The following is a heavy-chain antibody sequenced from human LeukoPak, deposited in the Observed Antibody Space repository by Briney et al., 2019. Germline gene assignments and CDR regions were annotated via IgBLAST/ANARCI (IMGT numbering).Heavy chain of an antibody. CDR1: GGSISSYY. Sequence: SETLSLTCSVSGGSISSYYWTCIRQPPGKGLEWIGYRYYSGSTTYNPSLKSRVTISVDTSKSQFSLKLISVTAADTAIYYCARVRGDFETDWGQGTLVTVSS. D-gene: IGHD3-16*01. J-gene: IGHJ1*01. V-gene: IGHV4-59*01. CDR2: RYYSGST. CDR3: ARVRGDFETD.